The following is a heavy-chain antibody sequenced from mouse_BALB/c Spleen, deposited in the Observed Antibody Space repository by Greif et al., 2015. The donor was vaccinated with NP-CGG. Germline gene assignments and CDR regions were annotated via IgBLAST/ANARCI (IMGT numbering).Heavy chain of an antibody. D-gene: IGHD2-3*01. CDR2: INPSNGGT. Sequence: QVQLQQSGAELVKPGASVKLSCKASGYTFTSYYMYWVKQRPGQGLEWIGEINPSNGGTNFNEKFKSKTTLTVDKSSSTAYMQLSSLSSEDSVVYYCTRSGYYFWFAYWGQGTLVTVSA. V-gene: IGHV1S81*02. CDR3: TRSGYYFWFAY. CDR1: GYTFTSYY. J-gene: IGHJ3*01.